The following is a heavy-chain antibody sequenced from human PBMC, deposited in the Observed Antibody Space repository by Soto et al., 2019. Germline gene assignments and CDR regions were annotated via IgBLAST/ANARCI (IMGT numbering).Heavy chain of an antibody. CDR3: ARMASAGTLNWFDP. CDR2: MNPGSGKT. CDR1: GYTFINFN. J-gene: IGHJ5*02. D-gene: IGHD6-13*01. Sequence: VASVKGSCKASGYTFINFNISWVLQAAGQGLEWLGWMNPGSGKTGYASKFQGRVAMTRDASTGTSHLELSSLTSDDTAVYYCARMASAGTLNWFDPWGQGTLVTVSS. V-gene: IGHV1-8*02.